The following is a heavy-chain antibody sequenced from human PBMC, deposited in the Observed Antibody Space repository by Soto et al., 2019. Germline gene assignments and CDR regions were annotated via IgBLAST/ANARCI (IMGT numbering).Heavy chain of an antibody. CDR1: GFTFSTCA. CDR3: AKDRPAAGSEWLVPI. Sequence: GGSLRLSCAASGFTFSTCAMSWVRQAPGMGLQWVSAISDSGGTPYYADSVRGRFTISRDNSKNTLYLQLNSLGAEDTAVYYCAKDRPAAGSEWLVPIWGKGT. V-gene: IGHV3-23*01. J-gene: IGHJ4*02. D-gene: IGHD6-19*01. CDR2: ISDSGGTP.